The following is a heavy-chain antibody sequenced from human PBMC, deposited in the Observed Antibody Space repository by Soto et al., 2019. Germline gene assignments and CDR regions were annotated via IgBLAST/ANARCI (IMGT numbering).Heavy chain of an antibody. V-gene: IGHV3-30*01. D-gene: IGHD6-19*01. J-gene: IGHJ6*02. CDR2: ISYDGSNK. Sequence: HPGGSLRLSCAASGFTFSSYAMHWVRQAPGKGLEWVAVISYDGSNKYYADSVKGRFTISRDNSKNTLYLQMNSLRAEDTAVYYCARADSSGEHYYYSGMDVWGQGTTVTVSS. CDR3: ARADSSGEHYYYSGMDV. CDR1: GFTFSSYA.